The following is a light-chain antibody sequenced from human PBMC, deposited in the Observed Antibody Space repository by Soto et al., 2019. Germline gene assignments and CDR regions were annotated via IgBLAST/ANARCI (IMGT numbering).Light chain of an antibody. CDR3: QHYNSYPWT. CDR2: HAS. Sequence: DIQMTQSPSTLSASIGDRVTITCRASQTINNWLAWYQQKPGKAPNLLIYHASNLETGVPSRSSGSAFGTEFTLTISSLQPDDFATYYPQHYNSYPWTFGQGTKV. J-gene: IGKJ1*01. CDR1: QTINNW. V-gene: IGKV1-5*01.